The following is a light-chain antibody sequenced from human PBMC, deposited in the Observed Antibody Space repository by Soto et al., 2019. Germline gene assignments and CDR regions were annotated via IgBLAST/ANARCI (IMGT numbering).Light chain of an antibody. CDR1: SSDFGGYNS. V-gene: IGLV2-8*01. CDR2: EVS. J-gene: IGLJ1*01. CDR3: SSYAGSNNLYV. Sequence: QSVLTQPPSASGSPGRSVTISCTGTSSDFGGYNSVSWYQQHPGKAPKLMIYEVSKRPSGVPDRFPGSKSGNTASLTVSGLQAEDEADYYCSSYAGSNNLYVFGTGTKVTVL.